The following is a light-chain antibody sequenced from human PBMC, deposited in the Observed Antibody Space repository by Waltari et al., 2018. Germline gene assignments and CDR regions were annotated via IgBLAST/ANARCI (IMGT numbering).Light chain of an antibody. CDR2: DAS. CDR3: QQRSNWPIT. Sequence: EIVLTQSPATLSLSPGERATLSCRASQTVSSYLAWYQQKPGQAPRLLIYDASNRATGISARFSGSGSGTALTLTISSLEPEDFAVYYCQQRSNWPITFGQGTRLEIK. J-gene: IGKJ5*01. CDR1: QTVSSY. V-gene: IGKV3-11*01.